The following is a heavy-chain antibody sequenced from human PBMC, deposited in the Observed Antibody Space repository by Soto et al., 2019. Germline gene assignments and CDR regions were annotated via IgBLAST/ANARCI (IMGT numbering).Heavy chain of an antibody. CDR1: GFTFTSYA. CDR3: AKDYQATVFGEYISMDYYYYGMDV. CDR2: ISYDGSNK. V-gene: IGHV3-30*18. Sequence: PGGSLRLSCAASGFTFTSYAMHWVRQAPGKGLEWVAVISYDGSNKYYADSVKGRFTISRDNSKNTLYLQMNSLRAEDTAVYYCAKDYQATVFGEYISMDYYYYGMDVWGQGTTVTVSS. J-gene: IGHJ6*02. D-gene: IGHD3-10*01.